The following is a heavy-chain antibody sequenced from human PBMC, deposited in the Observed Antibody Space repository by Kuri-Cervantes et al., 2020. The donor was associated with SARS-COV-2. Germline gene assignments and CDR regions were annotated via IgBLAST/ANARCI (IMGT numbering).Heavy chain of an antibody. D-gene: IGHD3-3*01. CDR2: IYWNDDK. J-gene: IGHJ5*02. V-gene: IGHV2-5*01. CDR1: GFSLSTSGVG. Sequence: SGPTLVKPTQTLTLTCTFSGFSLSTSGVGVGWIRQPPGNALEWLALIYWNDDKRYSPSLKSRLTITKDTSKNQVVLTMTNMDPVDTATYYCAHTPIRFLEWDNWFDPWGQGTLVTVSS. CDR3: AHTPIRFLEWDNWFDP.